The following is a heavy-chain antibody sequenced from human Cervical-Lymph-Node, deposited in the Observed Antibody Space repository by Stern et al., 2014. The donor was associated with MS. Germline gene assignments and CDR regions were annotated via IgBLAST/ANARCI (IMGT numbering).Heavy chain of an antibody. Sequence: VQLVESGGGVVQPGKSLRLSCAASGFNFSSFGMHWVRQAPGKGLEWLTLISHDGRPKYYIDSLKGRFTISSDSSTTTLYLQMHNLRTEDTAVYCCPALGATFAYWGQGSLVAVSS. CDR3: PALGATFAY. V-gene: IGHV3-30*03. CDR2: ISHDGRPK. CDR1: GFNFSSFG. D-gene: IGHD1-26*01. J-gene: IGHJ4*02.